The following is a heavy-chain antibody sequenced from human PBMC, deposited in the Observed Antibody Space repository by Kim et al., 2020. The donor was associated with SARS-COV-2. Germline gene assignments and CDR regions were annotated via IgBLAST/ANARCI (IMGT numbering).Heavy chain of an antibody. J-gene: IGHJ6*01. V-gene: IGHV3-9*01. D-gene: IGHD4-17*01. CDR1: GFTFDDYA. CDR2: ISWNSGSI. Sequence: GGSLRLSCAASGFTFDDYAMHWVRQAPGKGLEWVSGISWNSGSIGYADSVKGRFTISRDNAKNSLYLQMNSLRAEDTALYYCAKDYYYGGNPGYYYGMDV. CDR3: AKDYYYGGNPGYYYGMDV.